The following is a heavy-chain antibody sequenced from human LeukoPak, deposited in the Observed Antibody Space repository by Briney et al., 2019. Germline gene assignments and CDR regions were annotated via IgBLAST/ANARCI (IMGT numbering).Heavy chain of an antibody. CDR3: ARGMSSVAAVGL. D-gene: IGHD6-13*01. CDR2: ISHSGNA. CDR1: GFSINTAHY. Sequence: PSETLSLTCAVSGFSINTAHYWGWVRQPPGEGLEWIGSISHSGNAYYNPSLKSRVTISLDASKNQFSLKATSLTAADTAVYYCARGMSSVAAVGLWGRGTLVTVSS. J-gene: IGHJ1*01. V-gene: IGHV4-38-2*01.